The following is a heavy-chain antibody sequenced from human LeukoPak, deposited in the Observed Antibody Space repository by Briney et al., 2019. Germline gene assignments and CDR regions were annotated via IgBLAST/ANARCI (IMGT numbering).Heavy chain of an antibody. CDR2: ISGYNGYT. V-gene: IGHV1-18*01. CDR1: GYTFTSYG. CDR3: ARGAVNRYNWNDDNFYYYYMDV. Sequence: GASVKVSCKASGYTFTSYGISWVRQAPGQGLEWMGWISGYNGYTYYAQKLQGRVTMTTDTSTSTAYMELRSLRSGDTAVYYCARGAVNRYNWNDDNFYYYYMDVWGKGTTVTISS. J-gene: IGHJ6*03. D-gene: IGHD1-1*01.